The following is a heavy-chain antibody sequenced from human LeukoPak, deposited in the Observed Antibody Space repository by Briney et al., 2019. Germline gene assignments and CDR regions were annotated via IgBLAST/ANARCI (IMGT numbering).Heavy chain of an antibody. CDR3: AKDGAAAGPETAEFDY. CDR1: GFTFSSYG. J-gene: IGHJ4*02. D-gene: IGHD6-13*01. V-gene: IGHV3-30*02. Sequence: PGGSLRLSCAASGFTFSSYGMHWARQAPGKGLEWVAFIRYDGSNKYYADSVKGRFTISRDNSKNTLYLQMNSLRAEDTAVYYCAKDGAAAGPETAEFDYWGQGTLVTVSS. CDR2: IRYDGSNK.